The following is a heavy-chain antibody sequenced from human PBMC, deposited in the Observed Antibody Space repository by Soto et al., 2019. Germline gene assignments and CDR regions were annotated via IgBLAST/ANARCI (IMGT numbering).Heavy chain of an antibody. D-gene: IGHD3-16*01. J-gene: IGHJ3*02. CDR3: ARFFGNDFDI. CDR2: IYYDGRT. CDR1: GGSISSSRFN. V-gene: IGHV4-39*01. Sequence: SETLSLTCSVSGGSISSSRFNWDWIRQPPGKGLEWIGTIYYDGRTDYNPSLKNRAIISVDTSTNQFSLKLTSVTAADTAVYYCARFFGNDFDIWGHGTVVTVSS.